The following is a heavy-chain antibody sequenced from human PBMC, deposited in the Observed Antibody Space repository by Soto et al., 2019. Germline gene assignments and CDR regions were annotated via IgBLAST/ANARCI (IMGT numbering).Heavy chain of an antibody. CDR1: GGTFSSYT. V-gene: IGHV1-69*02. CDR2: IIPILGIA. CDR3: ANYSGSYQDSGMDV. D-gene: IGHD1-26*01. Sequence: QVQLVQSGAEVKKPGSSVKVSCKASGGTFSSYTISWVRQAPGQGLEWMGRIIPILGIANYAQKLQGKVTSTEDKSKRTDYMELRSLRSEDTDVYYCANYSGSYQDSGMDVWGQGTTVTVSS. J-gene: IGHJ6*02.